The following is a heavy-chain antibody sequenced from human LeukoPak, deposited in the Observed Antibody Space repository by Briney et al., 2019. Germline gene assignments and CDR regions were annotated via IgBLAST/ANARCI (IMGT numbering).Heavy chain of an antibody. V-gene: IGHV1-2*02. J-gene: IGHJ4*02. Sequence: ASVKVSCKAFGYTFTDYHMHWVRQAPGQGLEWMGWINPNSGDTNYAQKFQGRVTMTRDTTISTAYLELSRLRSDDTAVFYCATLMAHLDYWGQGTLVTVSS. CDR2: INPNSGDT. CDR1: GYTFTDYH. D-gene: IGHD2-8*01. CDR3: ATLMAHLDY.